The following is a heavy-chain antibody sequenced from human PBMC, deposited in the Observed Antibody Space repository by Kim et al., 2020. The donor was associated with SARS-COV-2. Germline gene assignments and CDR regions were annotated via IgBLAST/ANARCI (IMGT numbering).Heavy chain of an antibody. Sequence: SETLSLTCTVSGGSISSGDYYWSWIRQPPGKGLEWIGYIYYSGSTYYNPSLKSRVTISVDTSKNQFSLKLSSVTAADTAVYYCARDVYYDIFDRGGYFDYWGQGTLVTVSS. CDR2: IYYSGST. D-gene: IGHD3-9*01. J-gene: IGHJ4*02. V-gene: IGHV4-30-4*01. CDR1: GGSISSGDYY. CDR3: ARDVYYDIFDRGGYFDY.